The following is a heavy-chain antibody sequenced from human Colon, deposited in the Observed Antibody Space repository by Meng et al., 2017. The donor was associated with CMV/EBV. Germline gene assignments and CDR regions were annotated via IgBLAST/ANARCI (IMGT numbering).Heavy chain of an antibody. CDR2: INQSGST. CDR3: AREAGPFFGVIVYDS. V-gene: IGHV4-34*01. CDR1: GGSLSGYY. J-gene: IGHJ4*02. D-gene: IGHD3-3*01. Sequence: QVQRQQWGAGMLKTSETLSPTCGVSGGSLSGYYWTWIRQSPGKGLEWIGEINQSGSTNYNPSLKSRVTVSVDTSKNQFSLRVTSVTAADSALYYCAREAGPFFGVIVYDSWGQGTLVTVSS.